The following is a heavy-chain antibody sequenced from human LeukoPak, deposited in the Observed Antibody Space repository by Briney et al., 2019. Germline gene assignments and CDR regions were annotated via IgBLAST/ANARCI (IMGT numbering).Heavy chain of an antibody. CDR2: ISSSSSYI. Sequence: GGSLRLSCAASGFTFSSYSMNWVRQAPGKGLEWVSSISSSSSYIYYADSVKGRFTISRDNAKNSLYLQMNSLRSEDTAVYYCAKISYYSVSSGYQWTHYYFDSWGQGTLVTVSS. J-gene: IGHJ4*02. V-gene: IGHV3-21*04. CDR3: AKISYYSVSSGYQWTHYYFDS. D-gene: IGHD3-22*01. CDR1: GFTFSSYS.